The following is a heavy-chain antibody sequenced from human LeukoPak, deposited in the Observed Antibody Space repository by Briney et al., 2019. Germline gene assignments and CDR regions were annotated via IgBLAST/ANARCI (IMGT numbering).Heavy chain of an antibody. D-gene: IGHD3-10*01. CDR2: ISSSGSTI. CDR1: GFTFSSYE. Sequence: GGSLRLPCAASGFTFSSYEMNWVRQAPGKGLEWVSYISSSGSTIYYVDSVKGRFTISRDNAKNSLYLQMNSLRAEDTAVYYCARVLGFGELFFDYWGQGTLVTVSS. CDR3: ARVLGFGELFFDY. V-gene: IGHV3-48*03. J-gene: IGHJ4*02.